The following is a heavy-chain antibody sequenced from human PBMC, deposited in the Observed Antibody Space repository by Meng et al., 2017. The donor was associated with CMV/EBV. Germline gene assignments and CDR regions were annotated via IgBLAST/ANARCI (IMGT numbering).Heavy chain of an antibody. D-gene: IGHD3-16*01. CDR2: ISYDARNK. J-gene: IGHJ4*02. Sequence: GGSLRLSCAASGFTFNSYAMHWVRQAPGKGLDWVALISYDARNKYYADSVKGRFTISRDNAKNSLYLQMNSLRAEDTAVYYCARVTMGIRLGDTSGLDYWGQGTLVPSPQ. CDR3: ARVTMGIRLGDTSGLDY. V-gene: IGHV3-30*04. CDR1: GFTFNSYA.